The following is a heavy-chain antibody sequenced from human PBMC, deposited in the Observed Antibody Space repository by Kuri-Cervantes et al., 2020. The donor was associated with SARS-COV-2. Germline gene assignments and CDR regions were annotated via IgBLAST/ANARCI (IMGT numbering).Heavy chain of an antibody. Sequence: SETLSLTCAVYGGSFSGYYWSWIRQPPGKGLEWIGEINHSGSTNYNPSLKSRVTISVDTSKDQFSLKRSSVTAADTAVYYCARIQGYSSGWYTTVLEYYFAYWGQGTLVTVSS. V-gene: IGHV4-34*01. CDR1: GGSFSGYY. J-gene: IGHJ4*02. CDR3: ARIQGYSSGWYTTVLEYYFAY. D-gene: IGHD6-19*01. CDR2: INHSGST.